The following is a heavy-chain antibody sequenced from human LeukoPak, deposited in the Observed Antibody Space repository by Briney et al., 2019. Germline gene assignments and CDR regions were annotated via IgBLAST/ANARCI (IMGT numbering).Heavy chain of an antibody. CDR2: INHSGST. CDR1: GGSFSGYY. V-gene: IGHV4-34*01. CDR3: AMSRGGTAAAGFY. Sequence: SETLSLTCAVYGGSFSGYYWSWIRQPPGKGLEWIGEINHSGSTNYNPSLKSRVTISVDTSNNQFSLKLSSVTAADTAVYYCAMSRGGTAAAGFYWGQGTLVTVSS. J-gene: IGHJ4*02. D-gene: IGHD6-13*01.